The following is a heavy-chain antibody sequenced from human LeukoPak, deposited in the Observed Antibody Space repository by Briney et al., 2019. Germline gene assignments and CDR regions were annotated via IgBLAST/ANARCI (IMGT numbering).Heavy chain of an antibody. CDR2: IWYDGSNK. Sequence: PGGSLRLSCAASGFTFSSYGMHWVRQAPGKGLEWVAVIWYDGSNKYYADSVKGRFTISRDNSKNTLYLQMNSLRAEDTAVYYCASEIYDSSGPIFQHWGQGTLVTVSS. J-gene: IGHJ1*01. CDR3: ASEIYDSSGPIFQH. CDR1: GFTFSSYG. V-gene: IGHV3-33*01. D-gene: IGHD3-22*01.